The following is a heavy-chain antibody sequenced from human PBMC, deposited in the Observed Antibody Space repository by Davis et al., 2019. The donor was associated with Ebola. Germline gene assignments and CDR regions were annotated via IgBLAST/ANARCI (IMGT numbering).Heavy chain of an antibody. CDR1: GGTFSSYA. V-gene: IGHV1-69*06. CDR3: ARAASESGQLEWLWAFDI. Sequence: SVKVSCKASGGTFSSYAISWVRQAPGQGLEWMGGIIPIFGTANYAQKFQGRVTITADKSTSTAYMELSSLRSEDTAVYYCARAASESGQLEWLWAFDIWGQGTMVTVSS. J-gene: IGHJ3*02. D-gene: IGHD3-3*01. CDR2: IIPIFGTA.